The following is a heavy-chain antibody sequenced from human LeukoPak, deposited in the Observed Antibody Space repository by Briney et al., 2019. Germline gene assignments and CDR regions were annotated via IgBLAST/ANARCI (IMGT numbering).Heavy chain of an antibody. CDR3: ASTNCSSARCYGENWFDP. CDR2: INYSGST. J-gene: IGHJ5*02. V-gene: IGHV4-30-4*01. D-gene: IGHD2-2*01. CDR1: GGSISSVDYY. Sequence: PSQTLSLTCTVSGGSISSVDYYWSWIRQPPGKGREWIWYINYSGSTFHYNPSLKSRVTISVDTSKTQFSLRLNSVTVADSAVYYCASTNCSSARCYGENWFDPWGQGTLVTVSS.